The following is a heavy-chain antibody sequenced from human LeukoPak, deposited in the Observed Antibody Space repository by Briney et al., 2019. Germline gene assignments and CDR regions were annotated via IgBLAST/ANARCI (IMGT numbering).Heavy chain of an antibody. Sequence: GGSLRLSCAASGFTFSTYNVNWVRQAPGKGLEWVSAISGSGGSTYYADSVKGRFTISRDNSKNTLYLQMNSLRAEDTAVYYCAKGAVAGAKYYFDYWGQGTLVTVSS. CDR3: AKGAVAGAKYYFDY. J-gene: IGHJ4*02. CDR1: GFTFSTYN. CDR2: ISGSGGST. V-gene: IGHV3-23*01. D-gene: IGHD6-19*01.